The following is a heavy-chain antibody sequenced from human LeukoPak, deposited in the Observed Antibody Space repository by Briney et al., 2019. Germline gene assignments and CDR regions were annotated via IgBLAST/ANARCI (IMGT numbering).Heavy chain of an antibody. V-gene: IGHV4-38-2*01. CDR2: IYHSGST. J-gene: IGHJ5*02. CDR3: ARGGAPYSSSWDNWFDP. CDR1: GYSISSGYY. Sequence: SETLSLTCAVSGYSISSGYYWGWIRQPPGKGLEWIGSIYHSGSTYYNPSLKSRVTTSVDTSKNQFSLKLSSVTAADTAVYYCARGGAPYSSSWDNWFDPWGQGTLVTVSS. D-gene: IGHD6-13*01.